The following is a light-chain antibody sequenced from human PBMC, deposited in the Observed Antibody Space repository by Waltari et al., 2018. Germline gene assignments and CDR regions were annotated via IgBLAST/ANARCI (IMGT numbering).Light chain of an antibody. CDR2: EAS. J-gene: IGKJ4*01. CDR1: QTVSNF. V-gene: IGKV3-11*01. Sequence: EIVLTQSPATLSLSPGERASLSCRASQTVSNFLAWFQRKPGQPPRLLIYEASYLASNTPAMFSGSGSGTDFTLTISSLEPEDVAVYYCQQRSSWPLTFGGGTKVEI. CDR3: QQRSSWPLT.